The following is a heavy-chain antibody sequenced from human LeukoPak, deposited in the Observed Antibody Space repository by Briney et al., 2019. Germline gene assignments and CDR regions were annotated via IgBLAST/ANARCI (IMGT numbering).Heavy chain of an antibody. CDR2: IYYSGST. D-gene: IGHD2-15*01. Sequence: PSETLSLTCTVSGGSISSYYWSWLRQPPGKGLEWLGYIYYSGSTNYNPSLKSRVTISVDTSKNQFSLKLSSVTAADTAVYYCARGVSSGGRNTLDYWGQGTLVTVSS. CDR3: ARGVSSGGRNTLDY. CDR1: GGSISSYY. V-gene: IGHV4-59*01. J-gene: IGHJ4*02.